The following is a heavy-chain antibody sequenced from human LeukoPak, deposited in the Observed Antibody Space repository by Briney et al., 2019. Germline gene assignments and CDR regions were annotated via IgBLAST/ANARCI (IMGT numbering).Heavy chain of an antibody. Sequence: GGSLRLSCAASGFTFNTYGMHWVRQAPGKGLEWVAVISYDGSKTYYADSVKGRFTISRDNSKNTLYLQMNSLRAEDTAVYYCAKILDGSGSYYNGPPGYWGQGTLVTVSS. V-gene: IGHV3-30*18. CDR1: GFTFNTYG. CDR2: ISYDGSKT. CDR3: AKILDGSGSYYNGPPGY. D-gene: IGHD3-10*01. J-gene: IGHJ4*02.